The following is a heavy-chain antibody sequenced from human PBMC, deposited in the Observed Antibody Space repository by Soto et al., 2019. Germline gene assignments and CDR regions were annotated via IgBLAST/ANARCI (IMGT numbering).Heavy chain of an antibody. CDR2: MNPNSGDT. CDR3: ATLIRYCNETRCAHVSYGMDV. CDR1: GYGLPTYD. D-gene: IGHD2-15*01. V-gene: IGHV1-8*01. Sequence: ASVKVSFKASGYGLPTYDSNWVRQSTGQGPEWMGWMNPNSGDTGYAPKCQGRVTMTRDTSISTAYMELSGLRSEDTAVYYCATLIRYCNETRCAHVSYGMDVWGQGTTVTVSS. J-gene: IGHJ6*02.